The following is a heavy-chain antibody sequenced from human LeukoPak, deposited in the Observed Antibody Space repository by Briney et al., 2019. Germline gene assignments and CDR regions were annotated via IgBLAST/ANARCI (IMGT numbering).Heavy chain of an antibody. CDR2: IYYSGST. D-gene: IGHD2-2*01. CDR3: ARSGYCSSTSCQIAGWFDP. V-gene: IGHV4-59*01. Sequence: PSETLSLTCTVSGGSISSYYWSWIRQPPGKGLEWIGYIYYSGSTNYNPPLKSRVTISVDTSKSQFSLKLSSVTAADTAVYYCARSGYCSSTSCQIAGWFDPWGQGTLVTVSS. CDR1: GGSISSYY. J-gene: IGHJ5*02.